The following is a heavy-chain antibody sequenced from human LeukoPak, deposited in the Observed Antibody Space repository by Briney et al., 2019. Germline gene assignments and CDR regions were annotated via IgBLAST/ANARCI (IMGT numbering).Heavy chain of an antibody. CDR1: GGSISSGGYY. V-gene: IGHV4-61*02. D-gene: IGHD2-2*01. J-gene: IGHJ3*01. Sequence: SQTLSLTCTVSGGSISSGGYYWSWIRQPAGKGLEWIGRIYTSGSTNYNPSLKSRVTISVDTSKNQFSLKLSSVTAADTAVYYCARGRLPAAVWGQGTMVTVSS. CDR2: IYTSGST. CDR3: ARGRLPAAV.